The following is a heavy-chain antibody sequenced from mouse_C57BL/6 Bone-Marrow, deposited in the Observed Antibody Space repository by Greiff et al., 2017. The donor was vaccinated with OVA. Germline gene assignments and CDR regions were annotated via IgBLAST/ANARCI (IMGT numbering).Heavy chain of an antibody. CDR1: GFTFTDYY. CDR2: IRNKANGYTT. CDR3: AGMGGPSECAY. Sequence: DVMLVESGGGLVQPGGSLSLSCAASGFTFTDYYMSWVRQPPGQALEWLGFIRNKANGYTTEYSASVKGQFTISRDNSQSILYLQMNALRAEDSATYYCAGMGGPSECAYWGQGTLVTVSA. J-gene: IGHJ3*01. D-gene: IGHD6-1*01. V-gene: IGHV7-3*01.